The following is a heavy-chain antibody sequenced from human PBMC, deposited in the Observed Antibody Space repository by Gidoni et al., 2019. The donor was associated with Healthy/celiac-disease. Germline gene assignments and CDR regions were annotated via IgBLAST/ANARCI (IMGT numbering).Heavy chain of an antibody. CDR2: IYSSGST. J-gene: IGHJ6*02. Sequence: QLQLQESGPGLVKPSETLALTCTVAGGAISRSRYYWGWIRQPPGKGLEWIWRIYSSGSTYYNQSLNSRVTLSVDPSKNQFSLKLSSVTAADTAVYYCASESCSSTSCYYNYYYSYGLDVWGQGTTVTVSS. V-gene: IGHV4-39*01. D-gene: IGHD2-2*01. CDR3: ASESCSSTSCYYNYYYSYGLDV. CDR1: GGAISRSRYY.